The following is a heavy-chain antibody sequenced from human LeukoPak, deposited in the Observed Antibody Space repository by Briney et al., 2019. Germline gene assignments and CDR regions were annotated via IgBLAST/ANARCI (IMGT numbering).Heavy chain of an antibody. V-gene: IGHV3-7*01. Sequence: GGSLRLSCAASGFTFGSYWMTWVRQAPGKGLEWVANIRQDGSEKYYVGSVKGRFTISRDNAKSSLFLEMNSLRPEDTAVYYCARDSAWAFDYWGQGTLVTVSS. J-gene: IGHJ4*02. CDR2: IRQDGSEK. CDR3: ARDSAWAFDY. CDR1: GFTFGSYW.